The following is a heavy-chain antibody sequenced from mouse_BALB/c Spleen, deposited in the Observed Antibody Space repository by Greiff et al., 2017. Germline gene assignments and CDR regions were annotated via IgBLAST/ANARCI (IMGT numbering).Heavy chain of an antibody. CDR1: GFTFSSYG. CDR3: ARGGVGFAY. D-gene: IGHD1-3*01. Sequence: EVMLVESGGGLVQPGGSLKLSCAASGFTFSSYGMSWVRQTPDKRLELVATINSNGGSTYYPDSVKGRFTISRDNAKNTLYLQMSSLKSEDTAMYYCARGGVGFAYWGQGTLVTVSA. CDR2: INSNGGST. J-gene: IGHJ3*01. V-gene: IGHV5-6-3*01.